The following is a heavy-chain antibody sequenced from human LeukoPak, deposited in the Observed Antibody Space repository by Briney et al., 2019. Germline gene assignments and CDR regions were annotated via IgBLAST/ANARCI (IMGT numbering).Heavy chain of an antibody. Sequence: SETLSLTCTVSGGSISSSSYYWGWIRQPPGKWLEWIGCIYYSGSTYYNPSLKGRVTISVDTSKNQFSLKLSSVTAADTAVYYCARQGFPYYDFWSGYGFLGYWGQGTLVTVSS. CDR3: ARQGFPYYDFWSGYGFLGY. CDR2: IYYSGST. CDR1: GGSISSSSYY. V-gene: IGHV4-39*01. D-gene: IGHD3-3*01. J-gene: IGHJ4*02.